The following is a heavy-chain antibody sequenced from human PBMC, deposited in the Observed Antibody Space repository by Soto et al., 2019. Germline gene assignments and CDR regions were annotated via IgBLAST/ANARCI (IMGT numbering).Heavy chain of an antibody. D-gene: IGHD3-9*01. CDR3: AGKLLRYFDAFDI. V-gene: IGHV1-3*01. Sequence: QVQLVQSGAEVKKPGASVKVSCKASGYTFTSYAMHWVRQAPGQRLEWMGWINAGNGNTKYSQKFQGRVTITRDTSASTAYMELSSLRSEDTAVYCCAGKLLRYFDAFDIWGQGTMVTVSS. CDR1: GYTFTSYA. CDR2: INAGNGNT. J-gene: IGHJ3*02.